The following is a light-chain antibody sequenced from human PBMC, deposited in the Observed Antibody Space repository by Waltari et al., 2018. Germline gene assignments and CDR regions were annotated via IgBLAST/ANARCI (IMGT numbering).Light chain of an antibody. J-gene: IGKJ4*01. CDR1: QGISSY. CDR3: QQYYSYLT. V-gene: IGKV1-8*01. CDR2: AAS. Sequence: AIRITQSPSSLSASTGNGFPITCRASQGISSYLAWYQQKPGKAPKLLIYAASTLQSGVPSRFSGSGSGTDFTLTISCLQSEDFATYYCQQYYSYLTFGGGTKVEIK.